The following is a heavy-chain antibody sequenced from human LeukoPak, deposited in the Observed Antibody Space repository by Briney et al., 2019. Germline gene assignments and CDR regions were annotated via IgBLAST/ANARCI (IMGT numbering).Heavy chain of an antibody. CDR2: IYYSGST. CDR1: GGSISSSSYY. Sequence: SETLSLTCTVSGGSISSSSYYWGWIRQPPGKGLEWIGSIYYSGSTYYNPSLKSRVTISVDTSKNQFSLKLSSVTAADTAVYYCASPGRELSSGWWQWDYFDYWGQGTLVTVSS. CDR3: ASPGRELSSGWWQWDYFDY. J-gene: IGHJ4*02. V-gene: IGHV4-39*07. D-gene: IGHD6-19*01.